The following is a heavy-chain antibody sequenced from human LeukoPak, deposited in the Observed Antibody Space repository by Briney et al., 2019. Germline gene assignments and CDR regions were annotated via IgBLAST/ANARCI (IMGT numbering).Heavy chain of an antibody. J-gene: IGHJ4*02. CDR1: GYTFTSYG. V-gene: IGHV1-18*01. D-gene: IGHD3-9*01. CDR3: ARDLRNYDSLLIDY. Sequence: ASVKVSCKASGYTFTSYGISWVRQAPGQGLEWMGWIGAYNGNTNYAQKLQGRVTMTTDTSTSTAYMELRSLRSDDTAVYYCARDLRNYDSLLIDYWGQGTLVTVSS. CDR2: IGAYNGNT.